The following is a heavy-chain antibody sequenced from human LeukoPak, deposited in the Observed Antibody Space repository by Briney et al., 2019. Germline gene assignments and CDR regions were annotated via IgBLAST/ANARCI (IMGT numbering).Heavy chain of an antibody. CDR1: VYTFTGYY. CDR2: INPNSGGT. V-gene: IGHV1-2*02. J-gene: IGHJ4*02. D-gene: IGHD3-10*01. CDR3: ARESTMVRGVTGIDY. Sequence: ASVNVSRKASVYTFTGYYMHCGRQTPGQGLEWMGWINPNSGGTNYAQKFQGRVTMTRDTSISTAYMELSRLRSDDTAVDYCARESTMVRGVTGIDYWGQGTLVTVSS.